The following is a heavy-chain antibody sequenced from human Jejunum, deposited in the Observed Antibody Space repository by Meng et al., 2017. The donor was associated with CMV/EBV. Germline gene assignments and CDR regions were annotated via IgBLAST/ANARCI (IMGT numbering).Heavy chain of an antibody. V-gene: IGHV4-4*07. CDR2: FYSSDTY. Sequence: QVQLQGSGPGLVKPSETLSLTCTVSGGSINNYYWSWIRQSAGKGLEWIGRFYSSDTYNYHPSLNSRVTMSLDTSKKQFSLILSSVTAADTARYYCARGPGASTREGFDHWGLGTLVTVSS. CDR1: GGSINNYY. D-gene: IGHD1-26*01. CDR3: ARGPGASTREGFDH. J-gene: IGHJ4*02.